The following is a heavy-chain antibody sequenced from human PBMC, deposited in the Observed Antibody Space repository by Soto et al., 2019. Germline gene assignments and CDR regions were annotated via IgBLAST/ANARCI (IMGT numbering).Heavy chain of an antibody. CDR3: STYGSGSYKPTTFDY. J-gene: IGHJ4*02. D-gene: IGHD3-10*01. CDR1: GGSISSGGYY. V-gene: IGHV4-31*03. Sequence: QVQLQESGPGLVKPSQTLSLTCTVSGGSISSGGYYWSWIRQHPGKGLEWIGYIYYSGSTYYNPSLKSRVTIPEDTSKNQFSLKLSSVTAADTAVYYCSTYGSGSYKPTTFDYWGQGTLVTVSS. CDR2: IYYSGST.